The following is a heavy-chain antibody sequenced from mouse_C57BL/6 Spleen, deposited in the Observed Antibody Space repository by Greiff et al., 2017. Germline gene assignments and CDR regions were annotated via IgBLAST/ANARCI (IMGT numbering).Heavy chain of an antibody. V-gene: IGHV5-9*01. CDR1: GFTFSSYT. CDR2: ISGGGGNT. D-gene: IGHD1-1*01. CDR3: ARNRYGSSYDYFDY. Sequence: EVLLVESGAGLVKPGGSLKISCAASGFTFSSYTMSWVRQTPEKRLEWVATISGGGGNTYYPDSVKGRFTISRDNAKSTLYMQMSSLRSEDTALYYCARNRYGSSYDYFDYWGQGTTLTVSS. J-gene: IGHJ2*01.